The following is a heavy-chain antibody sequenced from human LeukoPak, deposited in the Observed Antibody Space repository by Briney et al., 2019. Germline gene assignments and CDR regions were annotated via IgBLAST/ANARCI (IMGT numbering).Heavy chain of an antibody. D-gene: IGHD2-8*01. J-gene: IGHJ3*01. CDR1: GYTFTSYG. CDR2: ISAYNGNT. CDR3: ARDLYCTLGVCFSPGAFDL. V-gene: IGHV1-18*01. Sequence: ASVKVSCKASGYTFTSYGISWVRQAPGRGLEWMGWISAYNGNTNYAQKLQGRVTMTTDTSTSTAYMELSSLRSEDTAIYYCARDLYCTLGVCFSPGAFDLWGQGTMVTVSS.